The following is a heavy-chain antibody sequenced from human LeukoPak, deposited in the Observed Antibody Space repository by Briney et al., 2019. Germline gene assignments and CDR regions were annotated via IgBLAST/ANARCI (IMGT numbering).Heavy chain of an antibody. D-gene: IGHD2-2*01. Sequence: QGGGCLRLSCAASGFTFSSYAMSWVRQAPGKGLEWVSAIIGSAIGTKYADSVKGRFTISRDNSKNTLYLQMNSLRAEDTAVYYCAKLPRIVVVPAAIHMVFWGQGTLVTVSS. CDR3: AKLPRIVVVPAAIHMVF. CDR1: GFTFSSYA. CDR2: IIGSAIGT. J-gene: IGHJ4*02. V-gene: IGHV3-23*01.